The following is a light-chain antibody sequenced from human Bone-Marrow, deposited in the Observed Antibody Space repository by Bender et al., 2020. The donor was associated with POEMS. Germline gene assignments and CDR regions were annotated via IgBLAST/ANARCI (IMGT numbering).Light chain of an antibody. CDR1: NTDLGPHIV. V-gene: IGLV2-23*02. CDR2: EDT. Sequence: QSALTQPASVSESPGQSITVSCTGDNTDLGPHIVVSWYQQHPGRVPKLMIYEDTKRPSGVSDRFSASKSGSTASLTISGLQAEDEADYYCSSYDATTTLFVFGSGTKVSVL. CDR3: SSYDATTTLFV. J-gene: IGLJ1*01.